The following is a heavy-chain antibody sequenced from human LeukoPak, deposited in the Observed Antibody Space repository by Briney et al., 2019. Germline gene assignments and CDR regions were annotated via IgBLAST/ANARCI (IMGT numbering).Heavy chain of an antibody. CDR1: GFTFNNYA. V-gene: IGHV3-23*01. CDR2: ISGSGGST. CDR3: AKVAIFGVDDAFDI. J-gene: IGHJ3*02. Sequence: GGSLRLSCAASGFTFNNYAMSWVRQAPGKGPEWLSAISGSGGSTYYADSVKGRFTISRDNSKNTLYLQMNSLRAEDTAVYYCAKVAIFGVDDAFDIWGQGTMVTVSS. D-gene: IGHD3-3*01.